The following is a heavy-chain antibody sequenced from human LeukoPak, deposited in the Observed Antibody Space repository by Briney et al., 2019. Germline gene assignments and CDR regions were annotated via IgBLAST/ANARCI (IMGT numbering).Heavy chain of an antibody. CDR2: TYYRSKWYN. CDR1: GDSVSSNSAA. D-gene: IGHD5-24*01. V-gene: IGHV6-1*01. J-gene: IGHJ6*03. CDR3: ARGEDGYNLHSPHYYYYMDV. Sequence: SQTLSLTYAISGDSVSSNSAAWNWIRQSPSRGLEWLGRTYYRSKWYNDYAVSVKSRITINPDTSKNQFSLQLNSVTPEDTAVYHCARGEDGYNLHSPHYYYYMDVWGKGTTVTVSS.